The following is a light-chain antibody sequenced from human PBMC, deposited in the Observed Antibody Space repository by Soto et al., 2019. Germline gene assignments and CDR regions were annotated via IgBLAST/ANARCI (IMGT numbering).Light chain of an antibody. J-gene: IGLJ1*01. Sequence: QSVLTQPPSVSAAPGQKVTISCSGSSSNIGNNYVSWYQQLPGTAPKLLIYENNKRPSGIPDRFSGSKSGTSATLGITGLQTGDEADYYCGKWDSSLSAHVLGTGTKVTV. CDR1: SSNIGNNY. V-gene: IGLV1-51*02. CDR3: GKWDSSLSAHV. CDR2: ENN.